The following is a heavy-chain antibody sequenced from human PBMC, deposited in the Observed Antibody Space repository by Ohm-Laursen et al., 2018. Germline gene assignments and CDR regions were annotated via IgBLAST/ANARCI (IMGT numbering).Heavy chain of an antibody. Sequence: SLRLSCSASGFTFSSYFMNWVRQTPGKGLEYVSSISNTGSYIYYADSVKGRFTISRDNAKDSLYLQMNSLRAEDTAVYYCAKDWEQNRHGFSADYWGQGTLVTVSS. D-gene: IGHD1-26*01. CDR1: GFTFSSYF. J-gene: IGHJ4*02. CDR2: ISNTGSYI. CDR3: AKDWEQNRHGFSADY. V-gene: IGHV3-21*04.